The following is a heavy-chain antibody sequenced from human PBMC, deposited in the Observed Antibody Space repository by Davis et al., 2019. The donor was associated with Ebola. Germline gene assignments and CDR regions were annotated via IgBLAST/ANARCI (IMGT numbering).Heavy chain of an antibody. CDR3: ARDTGRIAAAAKDY. J-gene: IGHJ4*02. CDR2: ISAYNGNI. CDR1: GYTFTRFG. V-gene: IGHV1-18*01. D-gene: IGHD6-13*01. Sequence: ASVKVSCKASGYTFTRFGINWVRQAPGQGIEWMGWISAYNGNIKYEQKFQGRVTMTTDTSTSQAHMELRSLRSDDTAVYYCARDTGRIAAAAKDYWGQGTLVTVSS.